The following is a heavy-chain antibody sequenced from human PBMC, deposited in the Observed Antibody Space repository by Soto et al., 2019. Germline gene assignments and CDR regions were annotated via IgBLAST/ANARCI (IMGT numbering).Heavy chain of an antibody. J-gene: IGHJ6*02. CDR3: ATDQGGSYYDDYGMDV. V-gene: IGHV1-24*01. D-gene: IGHD1-26*01. CDR1: GYTLTELS. CDR2: FDPEDGET. Sequence: ASVKVSCKVSGYTLTELSMHWVRQAPGKGLEWMGGFDPEDGETIYAQKFQGRVTMTEDTSTDTAYMELSSLRSEDTAVYYCATDQGGSYYDDYGMDVWGQGTTVTVSS.